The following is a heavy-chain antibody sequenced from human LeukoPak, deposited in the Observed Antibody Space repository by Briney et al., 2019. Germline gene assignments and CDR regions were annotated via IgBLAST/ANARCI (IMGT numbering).Heavy chain of an antibody. J-gene: IGHJ3*02. Sequence: GGSLRLSCAASGFTFSSYWVSWVRQAPGKGLEWVANIKQDGSEKYYVDSVKGRFTISRDNAKNSLYLQMNSLRAEDTAVYYCASETYCGGDCYDDAFDIWGQGTMVTVSS. V-gene: IGHV3-7*01. D-gene: IGHD2-21*02. CDR3: ASETYCGGDCYDDAFDI. CDR1: GFTFSSYW. CDR2: IKQDGSEK.